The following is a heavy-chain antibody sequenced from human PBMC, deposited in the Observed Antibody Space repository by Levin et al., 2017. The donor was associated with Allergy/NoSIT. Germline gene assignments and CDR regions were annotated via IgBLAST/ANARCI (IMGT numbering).Heavy chain of an antibody. J-gene: IGHJ2*01. CDR2: IKQDGSEK. D-gene: IGHD6-13*01. CDR3: ARHLDTSSWYNWHFDL. Sequence: GGSLRLSCAASDFSFSSSWMAWVRRAPGRGLEWVANIKQDGSEKYYLDFVKGRFTISRDNAKNSVDLYMNDLRPGDTAVYYCARHLDTSSWYNWHFDLWGRGTLVTVSS. V-gene: IGHV3-7*04. CDR1: DFSFSSSW.